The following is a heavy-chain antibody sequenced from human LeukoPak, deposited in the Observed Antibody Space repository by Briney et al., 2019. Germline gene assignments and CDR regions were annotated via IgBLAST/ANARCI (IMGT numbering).Heavy chain of an antibody. V-gene: IGHV3-33*01. CDR2: IWYDGSHK. CDR1: GFTFSSYG. CDR3: ARGDGYFTY. Sequence: GRSLRLSCAASGFTFSSYGMHWVRQAPGKGLEWVAVIWYDGSHKYYADSVKGRFTISRDNSKNTLYLQMNSLRVEDTAVYYCARGDGYFTYWGQGTLVTVSS. J-gene: IGHJ4*02.